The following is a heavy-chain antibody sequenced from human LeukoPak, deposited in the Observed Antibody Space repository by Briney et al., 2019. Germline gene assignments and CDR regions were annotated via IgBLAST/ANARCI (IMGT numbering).Heavy chain of an antibody. J-gene: IGHJ6*02. CDR1: GYTFTCYY. Sequence: GASVKVSCKASGYTFTCYYMHWVRQAPGQGLEWMGWINPNSGGTNYAQKFQGRVTMTRDTSISTAYMELSRLRSDDTAVYYCARGWVVEDYYGMDVWGQGTTVTVSS. D-gene: IGHD2-15*01. CDR3: ARGWVVEDYYGMDV. V-gene: IGHV1-2*02. CDR2: INPNSGGT.